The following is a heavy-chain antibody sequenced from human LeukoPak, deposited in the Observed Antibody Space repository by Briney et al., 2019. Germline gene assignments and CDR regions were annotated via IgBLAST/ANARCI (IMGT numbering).Heavy chain of an antibody. CDR2: IYHSGST. CDR3: ARDVPMVVAATQGGDAFDI. V-gene: IGHV4-38-2*02. J-gene: IGHJ3*02. Sequence: SETLSLTCTVSGYSISSGYYWGWIRQPPGKGLEWIGSIYHSGSTYYNPSLKSRVTISVDTSKNQFSLKLSSVTAADTAVYYCARDVPMVVAATQGGDAFDIWGQGTMVTVSS. CDR1: GYSISSGYY. D-gene: IGHD2-15*01.